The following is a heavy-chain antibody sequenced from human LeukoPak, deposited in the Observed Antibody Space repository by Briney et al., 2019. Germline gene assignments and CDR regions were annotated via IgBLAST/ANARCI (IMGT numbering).Heavy chain of an antibody. D-gene: IGHD2-15*01. Sequence: GGSLRLSCAASGFTFSNAWMTWVRQAPGKGLEWVGRIKSKTDGGTTDYAAPVKGRFTISRDDSKNTLYLQMNSLKPEDTAVYYCNTGYCSGTSWYYWGQGTLVIVSS. V-gene: IGHV3-15*01. CDR2: IKSKTDGGTT. CDR1: GFTFSNAW. CDR3: NTGYCSGTSWYY. J-gene: IGHJ4*02.